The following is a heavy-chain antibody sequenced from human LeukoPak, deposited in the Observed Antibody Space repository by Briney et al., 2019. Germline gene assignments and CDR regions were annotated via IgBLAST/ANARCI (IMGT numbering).Heavy chain of an antibody. CDR2: INHSGST. Sequence: SETLSLTCAVYGGSFSGYYWSWIRQPPGKGLEWIGEINHSGSTNYNPSLKSRVTISVDTSKNQFSLKLSSVTAADTAVYYCARDPRGYDILTGYYEYYFDYWGQGTLVTVSS. V-gene: IGHV4-34*01. D-gene: IGHD3-9*01. J-gene: IGHJ4*02. CDR3: ARDPRGYDILTGYYEYYFDY. CDR1: GGSFSGYY.